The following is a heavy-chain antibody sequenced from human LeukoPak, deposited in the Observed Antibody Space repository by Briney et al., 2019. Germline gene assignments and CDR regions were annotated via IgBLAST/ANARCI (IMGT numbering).Heavy chain of an antibody. V-gene: IGHV3-48*01. CDR2: ISNTGSPI. D-gene: IGHD3-10*01. CDR3: ARGRGEH. Sequence: GGSLRLSCVASGLTFSTYGMNWVRQSPGKGLEWVSYISNTGSPIYYADSVKGRFTTSRDNAKNSLYLQMNSLRVEDTAMYYCARGRGEHWGQGTLVTVSS. CDR1: GLTFSTYG. J-gene: IGHJ1*01.